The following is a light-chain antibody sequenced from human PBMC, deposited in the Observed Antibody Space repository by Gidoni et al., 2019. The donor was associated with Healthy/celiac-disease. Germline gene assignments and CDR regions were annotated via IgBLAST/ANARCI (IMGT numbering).Light chain of an antibody. CDR1: QSVSSY. CDR2: DAY. J-gene: IGKJ3*01. V-gene: IGKV3-11*01. CDR3: QKSRNWPPGVT. Sequence: LVLTPSPATLSLSPGERSTLSCRSSQSVSSYLSWYQQKPGNAPRLLIYDAYNRATGIPPRLSGSGSGTDFTLTISSLEPEDFEVYDWQKSRNWPPGVTFGPGTKVDIK.